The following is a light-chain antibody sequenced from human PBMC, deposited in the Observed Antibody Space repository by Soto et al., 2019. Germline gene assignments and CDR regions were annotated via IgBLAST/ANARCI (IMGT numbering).Light chain of an antibody. CDR3: QQSYSTPAVT. CDR2: AAS. J-gene: IGKJ4*01. Sequence: DIQMTQSPSSLSASVGDRVTITCRASQSISSYLNWYQQKPGKAPKLLIYAASSLQSGVPSRFSGSRSGTDFTLTISSLQPEDVATYYCQQSYSTPAVTFGGGTKVEIK. V-gene: IGKV1-39*01. CDR1: QSISSY.